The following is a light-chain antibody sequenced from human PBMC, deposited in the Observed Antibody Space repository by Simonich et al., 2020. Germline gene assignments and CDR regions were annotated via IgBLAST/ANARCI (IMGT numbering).Light chain of an antibody. CDR2: EDN. CDR3: QSYDSSNWV. V-gene: IGLV6-57*01. J-gene: IGLJ3*02. CDR1: SGSIASNY. Sequence: NFMLTQPHSVSESPGKTVTISCTRRSGSIASNYVQWYQQRPGSSPTPVIYEDNQRPSGVPFRFPGSIASSSISASLTISGLKTEDEADYYCQSYDSSNWVFGGGTKLTVL.